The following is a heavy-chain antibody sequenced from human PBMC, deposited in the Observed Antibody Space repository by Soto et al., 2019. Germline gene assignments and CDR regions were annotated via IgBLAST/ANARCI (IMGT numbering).Heavy chain of an antibody. V-gene: IGHV3-15*01. J-gene: IGHJ4*02. CDR1: GFTFSNMW. CDR3: TTGHY. CDR2: IKDKTDGGTT. Sequence: GSLRLSCTASGFTFSNMWMSWVRQAPGKGLEWVGRIKDKTDGGTTDYAAPVKGRFAISRDDSKSRLYLQMNSLKTDDTAVYYCTTGHYWGQGTLVTVSS.